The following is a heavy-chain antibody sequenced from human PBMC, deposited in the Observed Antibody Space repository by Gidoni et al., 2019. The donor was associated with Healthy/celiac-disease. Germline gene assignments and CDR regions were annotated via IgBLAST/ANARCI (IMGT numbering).Heavy chain of an antibody. J-gene: IGHJ6*03. D-gene: IGHD6-13*01. V-gene: IGHV3-9*01. CDR1: GFTFDDYA. CDR3: AKGGGSSWYYYYYMDV. CDR2: ISWTSGSI. Sequence: GFTFDDYAMHWVRQAPGKVLEWVSGISWTSGSIGYADPVKGRFTISRDNAKNSLYLQMNSLRAEDTALYYCAKGGGSSWYYYYYMDVWGKGTTVTVSS.